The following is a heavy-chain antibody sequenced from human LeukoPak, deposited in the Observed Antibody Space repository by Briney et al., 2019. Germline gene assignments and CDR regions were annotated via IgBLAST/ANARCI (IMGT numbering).Heavy chain of an antibody. CDR2: IYSGGST. J-gene: IGHJ4*02. D-gene: IGHD1-26*01. V-gene: IGHV3-66*01. CDR1: GFTFSSNY. Sequence: GGSLRLSCAASGFTFSSNYMSWVRQAPGKGLEWVSVIYSGGSTYYADSVKGRFTISRDNSKNTLYLQMNSLRAEDTAGYYCARESSGSYHGFWYWGQGTLVNVSS. CDR3: ARESSGSYHGFWY.